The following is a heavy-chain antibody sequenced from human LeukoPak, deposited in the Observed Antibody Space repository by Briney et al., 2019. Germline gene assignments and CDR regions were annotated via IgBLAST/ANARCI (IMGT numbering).Heavy chain of an antibody. CDR2: INSDGSTI. Sequence: GGSLRLSCAASGFTFSTYWMHWVRQAPGKGLVWVSRINSDGSTINYADSMKGRFTISRDNAKHTLYLQMNSLRVEDTAVYYCAREEAPAEGDGAFDIWGQGTMVTVSS. CDR1: GFTFSTYW. D-gene: IGHD3-16*01. J-gene: IGHJ3*02. CDR3: AREEAPAEGDGAFDI. V-gene: IGHV3-74*01.